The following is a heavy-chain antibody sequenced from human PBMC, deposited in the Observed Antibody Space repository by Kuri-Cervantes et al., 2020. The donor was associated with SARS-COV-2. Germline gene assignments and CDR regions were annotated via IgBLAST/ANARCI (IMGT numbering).Heavy chain of an antibody. CDR2: IYHSGGT. D-gene: IGHD4-23*01. CDR3: ARVGYGGEKVFDY. J-gene: IGHJ4*02. CDR1: GYSISSGYY. Sequence: SQTLSLTCAVSGYSISSGYYWGWIRQPPGKGLEWIGSIYHSGGTYYNPSLKSRVTISVDTSKNQFSLKLSSVTAADTAVYYCARVGYGGEKVFDYWGQGTMVTVSS. V-gene: IGHV4-38-2*01.